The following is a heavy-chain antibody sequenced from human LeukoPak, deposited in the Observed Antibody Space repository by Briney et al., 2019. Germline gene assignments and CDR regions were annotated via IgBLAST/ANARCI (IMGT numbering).Heavy chain of an antibody. D-gene: IGHD3-3*01. CDR1: GFTFSSYG. J-gene: IGHJ4*02. Sequence: GGSLRLSCAASGFTFSSYGMHWVRQAPGKGLEWVAVIWYDGSNKYYADSVKGRFTISRDNTKNSLYLQMNSLRVEDTAVFYCARDQYDTWSRRGNFDSWGQGTLVIVSS. CDR2: IWYDGSNK. CDR3: ARDQYDTWSRRGNFDS. V-gene: IGHV3-33*01.